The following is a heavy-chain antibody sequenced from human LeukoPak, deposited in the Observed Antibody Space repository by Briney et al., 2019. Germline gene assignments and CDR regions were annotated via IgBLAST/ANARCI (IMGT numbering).Heavy chain of an antibody. CDR3: ARGAGSDGRDWFDP. J-gene: IGHJ5*02. CDR1: GGTFSSYA. D-gene: IGHD5-24*01. V-gene: IGHV1-8*02. Sequence: ASVKVSCKASGGTFSSYAISWVRQATGQGLEWMGWMNANSGNTGYAQKFQGRVSMTRDTSISTAYMELSSLRSDDTAVYYCARGAGSDGRDWFDPWGQGTLVTVSS. CDR2: MNANSGNT.